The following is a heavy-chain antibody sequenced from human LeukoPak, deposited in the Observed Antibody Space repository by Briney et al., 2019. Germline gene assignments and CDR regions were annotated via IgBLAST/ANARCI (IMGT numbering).Heavy chain of an antibody. CDR1: GFTFSSYS. V-gene: IGHV3-21*01. D-gene: IGHD7-27*01. CDR2: ISSSSSYI. CDR3: ARDLNWGAFDI. Sequence: GGSLRLSCAASGFTFSSYSMNWVRQAPGKGLEWVSLISSSSSYIYYADSVKGRFTISRDNAKNSLYLQINSLRVEDTAVYYCARDLNWGAFDIRGQGTMVSVSS. J-gene: IGHJ3*02.